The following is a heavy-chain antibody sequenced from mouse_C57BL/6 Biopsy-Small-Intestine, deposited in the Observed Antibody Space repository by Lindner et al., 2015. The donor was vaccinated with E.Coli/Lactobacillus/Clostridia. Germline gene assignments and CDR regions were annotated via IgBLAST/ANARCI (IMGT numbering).Heavy chain of an antibody. CDR3: ARGPNVFWSGYYPYENYNGLDG. J-gene: IGHJ1*01. V-gene: IGHV1-64*01. D-gene: IGHD1-1*01. CDR1: GYTFVGYY. CDR2: INPNSGGT. Sequence: SVKVSCKASGYTFVGYYIYWVRQAPGQGLEWMGWINPNSGGTNYAQKFQGRVTMTRDTSFSTAYMELSRLTSDDTAVYYCARGPNVFWSGYYPYENYNGLDGWGQGTTVTVSS.